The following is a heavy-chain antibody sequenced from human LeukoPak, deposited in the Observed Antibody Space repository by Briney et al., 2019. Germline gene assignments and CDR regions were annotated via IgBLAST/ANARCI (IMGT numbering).Heavy chain of an antibody. J-gene: IGHJ6*03. CDR3: ARAGVNWNSGYYYYMDV. CDR2: ISAYNGNT. CDR1: GYTFTSYG. Sequence: GASVKVSCKASGYTFTSYGISWVRQAPGRGLEWMGWISAYNGNTNYAQKLQGRVTMTTDTSTSTAYMELRSLRSEDTAVYYCARAGVNWNSGYYYYMDVWGKGTTVTVSS. V-gene: IGHV1-18*01. D-gene: IGHD1-1*01.